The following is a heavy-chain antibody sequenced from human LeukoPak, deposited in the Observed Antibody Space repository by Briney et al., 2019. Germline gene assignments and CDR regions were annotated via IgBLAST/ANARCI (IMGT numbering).Heavy chain of an antibody. J-gene: IGHJ4*02. Sequence: SETLSLTCTVSGGSISSYYWSWIRQTPGKGLEWIGYIYYSGSSNYNPSLKNRVTISVDTFEKKFSLRLSSVTAADTAVYYCASLRPSSGSYSDYFDYWGQRILVTVSS. CDR2: IYYSGSS. D-gene: IGHD3-10*01. CDR3: ASLRPSSGSYSDYFDY. V-gene: IGHV4-59*01. CDR1: GGSISSYY.